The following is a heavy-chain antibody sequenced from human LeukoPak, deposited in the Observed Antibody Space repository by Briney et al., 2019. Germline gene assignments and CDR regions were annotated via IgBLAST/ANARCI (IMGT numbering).Heavy chain of an antibody. D-gene: IGHD1-26*01. CDR1: GGSFSGYY. V-gene: IGHV4-31*11. CDR2: IYYSGST. Sequence: PSETLSLTCAVYGGSFSGYYWSWIRQHPGKGLEWIGYIYYSGSTYYNPSLKSRVTISVDTSKNQFSLKLSSVTAADTAVYYCARYSATDPKFDPWGQGTLVTVSS. CDR3: ARYSATDPKFDP. J-gene: IGHJ5*02.